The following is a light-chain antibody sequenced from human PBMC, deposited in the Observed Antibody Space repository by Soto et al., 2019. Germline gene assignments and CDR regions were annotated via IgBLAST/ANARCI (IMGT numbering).Light chain of an antibody. CDR2: GAS. CDR1: QSVSSSY. CDR3: QQYGSSPLT. Sequence: EIVMTQSPGTLSVSPVERATLFCMASQSVSSSYLAWYQQRPGQAPRLLIYGASSRATGIPDRFSGSGSGTDFTLTISRLEPEDFAVYYCQQYGSSPLTFGGGTKVDIK. J-gene: IGKJ4*01. V-gene: IGKV3-20*01.